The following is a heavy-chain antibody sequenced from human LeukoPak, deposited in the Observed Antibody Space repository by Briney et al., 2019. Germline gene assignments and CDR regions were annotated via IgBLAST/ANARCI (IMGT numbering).Heavy chain of an antibody. J-gene: IGHJ5*02. D-gene: IGHD3/OR15-3a*01. CDR1: GESIIGYS. CDR2: FYYSGST. CDR3: TRGHWGLAP. Sequence: SETLSLTCSVSGESIIGYSWTWIRQPPGKGLEWIGYFYYSGSTSYNPSLKSRVSISVDTSKNQLSLTLSSVTAADTAVYYCTRGHWGLAPWGQGTLVTVSS. V-gene: IGHV4-59*01.